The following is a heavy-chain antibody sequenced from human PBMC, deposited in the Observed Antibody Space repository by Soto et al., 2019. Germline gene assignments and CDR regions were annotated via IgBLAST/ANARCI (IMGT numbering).Heavy chain of an antibody. Sequence: GGSLRLSCAASGFTFSSYSMNWVRQAPGEGLEWVSYISSSSSTIYYADSVKGRFTLSRDNAKNSLYLQMNRLRDEDTAGYYCARGAYSGNDLQGKHSDYWGQGTRVTSPQ. CDR1: GFTFSSYS. CDR2: ISSSSSTI. V-gene: IGHV3-48*02. D-gene: IGHD5-12*01. CDR3: ARGAYSGNDLQGKHSDY. J-gene: IGHJ4*02.